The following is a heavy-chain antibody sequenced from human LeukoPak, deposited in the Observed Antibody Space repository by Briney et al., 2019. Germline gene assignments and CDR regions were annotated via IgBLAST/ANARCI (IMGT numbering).Heavy chain of an antibody. CDR3: AKDGVTMIGRGTYFDY. J-gene: IGHJ4*02. D-gene: IGHD3-22*01. V-gene: IGHV3-23*01. CDR2: ISGSGGST. Sequence: GGSLRLSCAASGLTFSSYAMSWVRQAPGKGLEWVSAISGSGGSTYYADSVKGRFTISRDNSKNTLYLQMNSLRAEDTAVYYCAKDGVTMIGRGTYFDYWGQGILVTVSS. CDR1: GLTFSSYA.